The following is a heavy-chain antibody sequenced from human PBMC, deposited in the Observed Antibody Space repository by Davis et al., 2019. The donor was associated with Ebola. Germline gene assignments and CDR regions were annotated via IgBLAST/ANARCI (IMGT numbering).Heavy chain of an antibody. CDR2: IYPGDSDT. CDR1: GYNFNNYW. J-gene: IGHJ4*02. CDR3: ARHMTARFYFDY. D-gene: IGHD6-6*01. Sequence: KVSCKGSGYNFNNYWIGWVRQMPGKGLEWMGIIYPGDSDTRYNPSFQGQVTISADKSISTAYLQWSSLKASDTAMYYCARHMTARFYFDYWGQGTLVTVSS. V-gene: IGHV5-51*01.